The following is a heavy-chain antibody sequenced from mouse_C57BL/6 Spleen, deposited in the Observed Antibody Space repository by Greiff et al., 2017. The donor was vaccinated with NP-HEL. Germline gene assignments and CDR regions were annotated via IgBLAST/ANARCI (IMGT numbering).Heavy chain of an antibody. V-gene: IGHV1-7*01. Sequence: QVQLQQSGAELAKPGASVKLSCKASGYTFTSYWMHWVKQRPGQGLEWIGYINPSSGYTKYNQKFKDKATLTADKSSSTAYMHLSSLTYEDSAVYYCARQDYGNLWYFDVWGTGTTVTVSS. CDR3: ARQDYGNLWYFDV. CDR2: INPSSGYT. CDR1: GYTFTSYW. J-gene: IGHJ1*03. D-gene: IGHD2-1*01.